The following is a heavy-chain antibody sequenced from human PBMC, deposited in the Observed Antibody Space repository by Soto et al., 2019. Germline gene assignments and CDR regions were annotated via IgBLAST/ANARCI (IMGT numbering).Heavy chain of an antibody. Sequence: PGGSLRLSCAASGFIFSSYWMHWVRQAPGKGLVWVSRINSDGSDTNYADSVKGRFTISRDNAKNTLYLQMNSLRAEDTAVYYCAGHGASWFNPFDFWGHGTLVTGSS. V-gene: IGHV3-74*01. D-gene: IGHD6-13*01. CDR1: GFIFSSYW. CDR2: INSDGSDT. CDR3: AGHGASWFNPFDF. J-gene: IGHJ4*01.